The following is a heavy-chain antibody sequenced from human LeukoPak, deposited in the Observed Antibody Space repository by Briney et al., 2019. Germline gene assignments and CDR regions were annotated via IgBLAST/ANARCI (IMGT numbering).Heavy chain of an antibody. V-gene: IGHV4-30-2*01. Sequence: SETLSLTCAVSGGSISSGGYSWSWVRQPPGKGLEWIGYIYHSGSTYYNPSLKSRVTVSVDTSKNQFSLKLSSVTAADTAVYYCAREEKIWGQGTLVTVSS. CDR1: GGSISSGGYS. J-gene: IGHJ4*02. CDR3: AREEKI. CDR2: IYHSGST.